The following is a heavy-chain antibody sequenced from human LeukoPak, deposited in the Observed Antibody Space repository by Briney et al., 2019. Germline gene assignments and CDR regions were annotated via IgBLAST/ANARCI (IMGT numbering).Heavy chain of an antibody. Sequence: PGGSLRLSCGASGFTFSSYAMSWVRQAPGKGLEWVSAISGSGGSTYYADSVKGRFTISRDNSKNTLYLQMNSLRAEDTAVYYCAKDHLVGSPRWYYGMDVWGQGTTVTVSS. J-gene: IGHJ6*02. CDR2: ISGSGGST. CDR3: AKDHLVGSPRWYYGMDV. CDR1: GFTFSSYA. V-gene: IGHV3-23*01. D-gene: IGHD5-24*01.